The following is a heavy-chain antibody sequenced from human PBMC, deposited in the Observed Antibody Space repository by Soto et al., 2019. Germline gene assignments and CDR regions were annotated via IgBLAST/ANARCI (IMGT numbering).Heavy chain of an antibody. D-gene: IGHD2-2*01. V-gene: IGHV1-18*01. CDR1: GYTFTSYG. CDR2: ISAYNGNT. J-gene: IGHJ6*04. Sequence: GASVKLSCKASGYTFTSYGISWVRQAPGQGLEWMGWISAYNGNTNYAQKLQGRVTMTTDTSTSTAYMELRSLRSDDTAVYYCARSGDFVVVPSAKIYWIGFGMDVWGKGTTVTVSS. CDR3: ARSGDFVVVPSAKIYWIGFGMDV.